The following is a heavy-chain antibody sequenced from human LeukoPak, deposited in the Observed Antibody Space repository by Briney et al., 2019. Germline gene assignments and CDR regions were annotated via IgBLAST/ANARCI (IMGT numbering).Heavy chain of an antibody. CDR3: ARTGIYCSGGSCYYYYGMDV. CDR2: IWYDGSNK. D-gene: IGHD2-15*01. V-gene: IGHV3-33*01. J-gene: IGHJ6*04. Sequence: GGSLRLSCAASGFTFSSYGMHWVRQAPGKGLEWVAVIWYDGSNKYYADSVKGRFTISRDNSKNTLYLQMNNLRAEDTAVYYCARTGIYCSGGSCYYYYGMDVWGKGTTVTVSS. CDR1: GFTFSSYG.